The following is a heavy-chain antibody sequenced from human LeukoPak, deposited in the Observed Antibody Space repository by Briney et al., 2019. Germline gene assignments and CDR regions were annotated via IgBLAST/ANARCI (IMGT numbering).Heavy chain of an antibody. Sequence: GGSLRLSCAASGFTFSSYSMNWVRQAPGKGLEWVSYISSSSSTIYYADSVKGRFTISRDNAKNPLYLQMNSLRAEDTAVYYCARSSSSSWAEFYYYYYGMDVWGQGTTVTVSS. D-gene: IGHD6-13*01. CDR2: ISSSSSTI. V-gene: IGHV3-48*01. CDR3: ARSSSSSWAEFYYYYYGMDV. J-gene: IGHJ6*02. CDR1: GFTFSSYS.